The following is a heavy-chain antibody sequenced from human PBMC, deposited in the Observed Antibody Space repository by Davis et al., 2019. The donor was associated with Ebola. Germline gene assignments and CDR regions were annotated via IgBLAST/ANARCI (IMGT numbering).Heavy chain of an antibody. CDR2: IYPGDSDT. Sequence: GESLKISCKGSGYSFTKYWIGWVRQMPGKGLEWMGIIYPGDSDTRYSPSFQGQVTISVDKSITTAYLQWSSLKASDTAMYYCARRRSIVAAGNWFDPWGQGTLVTVSS. D-gene: IGHD6-13*01. CDR3: ARRRSIVAAGNWFDP. CDR1: GYSFTKYW. J-gene: IGHJ5*02. V-gene: IGHV5-51*01.